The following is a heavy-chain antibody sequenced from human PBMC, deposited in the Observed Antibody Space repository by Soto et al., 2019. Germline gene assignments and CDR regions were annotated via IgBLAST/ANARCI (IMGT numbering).Heavy chain of an antibody. J-gene: IGHJ4*02. CDR1: GFSFGSYA. CDR2: ISGSDGKT. Sequence: LRLSCSASGFSFGSYALSWVRQAPGKGLEWVSTISGSDGKTFYADSVKGRFSISRDTSQSTLYLQMNSLRADDTAMYYCARWSYLDYWGQGTRVTVSS. V-gene: IGHV3-23*01. D-gene: IGHD3-3*01. CDR3: ARWSYLDY.